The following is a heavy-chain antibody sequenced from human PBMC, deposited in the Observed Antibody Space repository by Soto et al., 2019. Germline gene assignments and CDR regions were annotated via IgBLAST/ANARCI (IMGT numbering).Heavy chain of an antibody. D-gene: IGHD2-21*02. Sequence: SETLSLTCTVSGASIRSTDYYWSWLRQAPGKGLEWIGYVYYSGSTYYNPPLMSRLTISVDTSKNQFSLKLTSVTAAETAVYYCVRTARQGAVAPHWFDRWGQGTQVTVSS. J-gene: IGHJ5*02. CDR3: VRTARQGAVAPHWFDR. CDR1: GASIRSTDYY. V-gene: IGHV4-30-4*01. CDR2: VYYSGST.